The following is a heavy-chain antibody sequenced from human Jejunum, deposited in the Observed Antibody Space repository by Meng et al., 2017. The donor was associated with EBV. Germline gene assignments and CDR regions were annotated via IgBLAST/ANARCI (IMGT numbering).Heavy chain of an antibody. CDR1: GYTFTSHY. Sequence: QVQVVRCGAEVKKPWVSVKCSCNASGYTFTSHYMHWVRQAPGQGLEWMGVINPSDGRTTLAQKLQGRVTMTRDTSTSTFYMEVSSLGSEDTAVYYCARDVSDSSSWWALDYWGQGTLVTVSS. CDR3: ARDVSDSSSWWALDY. CDR2: INPSDGRT. D-gene: IGHD6-13*01. J-gene: IGHJ4*02. V-gene: IGHV1-46*01.